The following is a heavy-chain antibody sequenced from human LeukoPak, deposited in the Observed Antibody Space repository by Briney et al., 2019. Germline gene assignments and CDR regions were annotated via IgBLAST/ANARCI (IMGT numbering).Heavy chain of an antibody. J-gene: IGHJ4*02. Sequence: GGSLRLSCAASGFTFSSYAMSWVRQAPGKGLEWVPAISGSGGSTYYADSVKGRFTISRDNSKNTLYLQMNSLRAEDTAVYYCAKSPFSSGWYSWGQGTLVTVSS. D-gene: IGHD6-19*01. V-gene: IGHV3-23*01. CDR1: GFTFSSYA. CDR3: AKSPFSSGWYS. CDR2: ISGSGGST.